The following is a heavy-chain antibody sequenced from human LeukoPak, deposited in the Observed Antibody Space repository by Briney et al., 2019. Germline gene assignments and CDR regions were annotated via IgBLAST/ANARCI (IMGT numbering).Heavy chain of an antibody. CDR3: ARRYFGSGSSTFFDY. CDR2: IWYDGNNK. D-gene: IGHD3-10*01. Sequence: GGPLRLSCAASGFTFSSYDMHWVRQAPGKGLEWVAVIWYDGNNKYYADSVKGRFTISRDNSKNTLYLQMNSLRAEDTAVYYCARRYFGSGSSTFFDYWGQGTLVTVSS. CDR1: GFTFSSYD. V-gene: IGHV3-33*01. J-gene: IGHJ4*02.